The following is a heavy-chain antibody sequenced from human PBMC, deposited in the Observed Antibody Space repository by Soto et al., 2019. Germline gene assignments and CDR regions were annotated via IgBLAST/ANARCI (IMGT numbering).Heavy chain of an antibody. J-gene: IGHJ4*02. V-gene: IGHV3-48*01. Sequence: GGSLRLSCAASGFTFSSYSMNWVRQAPGKGLEWVSYISSSSSTIYYADSVKGRFTISRDNAKNSLYLQMNSLRAEDTAVYYCARDLVGYITGTNYFDYWGQGTLVTVSS. CDR1: GFTFSSYS. CDR3: ARDLVGYITGTNYFDY. CDR2: ISSSSSTI. D-gene: IGHD1-20*01.